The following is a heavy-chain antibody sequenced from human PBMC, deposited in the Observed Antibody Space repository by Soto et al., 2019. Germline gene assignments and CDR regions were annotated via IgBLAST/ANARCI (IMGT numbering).Heavy chain of an antibody. D-gene: IGHD6-19*01. CDR3: ARDQGSGRFDY. V-gene: IGHV4-59*01. J-gene: IGHJ4*02. CDR2: IYYSGST. Sequence: SETLSLTFTVSGGSISSYYWSWIRQPPGKGLEWIGYIYYSGSTNYNPSLKSRVTISVDTSKNQFSLKLSSVTAADTAVYYCARDQGSGRFDYWGQGTLVTVSS. CDR1: GGSISSYY.